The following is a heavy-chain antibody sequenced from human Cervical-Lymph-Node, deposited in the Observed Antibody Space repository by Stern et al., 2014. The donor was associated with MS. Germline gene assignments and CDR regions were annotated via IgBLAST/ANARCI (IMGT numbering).Heavy chain of an antibody. CDR2: ISGNSADI. CDR3: AKDTLYSLDGFDL. Sequence: VQLVESGGDLVQPGGSLGLSCAASGFRFDDYDMHWGRQAPGKGLGWVSRISGNSADIAYADSVKGRFTISRDNGKKSLHLQMDSLRLEDTALYYCAKDTLYSLDGFDLWGQGTLVTVSS. J-gene: IGHJ3*01. V-gene: IGHV3-9*01. D-gene: IGHD3-16*01. CDR1: GFRFDDYD.